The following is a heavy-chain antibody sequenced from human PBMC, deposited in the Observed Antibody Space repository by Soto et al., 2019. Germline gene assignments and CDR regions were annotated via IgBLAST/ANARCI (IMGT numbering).Heavy chain of an antibody. D-gene: IGHD3-16*02. V-gene: IGHV3-48*01. CDR3: ARVSPFMITFGGVIAQGGAFDI. J-gene: IGHJ3*02. CDR2: ISSSSSTI. CDR1: GFTFSSYS. Sequence: GGSLRLSCAASGFTFSSYSMNWVRQAPGKGLEWVSYISSSSSTIYYADSVKGRFTISRDNAKNSLYLQMNSLRAEDTAVYYCARVSPFMITFGGVIAQGGAFDIWGQGTMVTVSS.